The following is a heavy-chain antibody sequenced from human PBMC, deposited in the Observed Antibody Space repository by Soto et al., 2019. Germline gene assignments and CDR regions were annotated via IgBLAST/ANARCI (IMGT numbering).Heavy chain of an antibody. V-gene: IGHV3-23*01. CDR3: AKYKIVVVADYYYYYYGMDV. CDR2: ISGSGGST. CDR1: GFTFSSYA. J-gene: IGHJ6*02. D-gene: IGHD2-15*01. Sequence: PGGSLRLSCAASGFTFSSYAMSWVRQAPGKGLEWVSAISGSGGSTYYADSVKGRFTISRDNSKNTLYLQMNSLRAEDTAVYYCAKYKIVVVADYYYYYYGMDVWGQGTTVTVSS.